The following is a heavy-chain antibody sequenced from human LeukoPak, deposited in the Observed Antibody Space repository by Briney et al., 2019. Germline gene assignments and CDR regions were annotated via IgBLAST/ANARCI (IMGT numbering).Heavy chain of an antibody. CDR2: ISGSGGSS. CDR3: AKVEEYCSSTSCSPFDY. D-gene: IGHD2-2*01. V-gene: IGHV3-23*01. CDR1: GFTFSSYA. J-gene: IGHJ4*02. Sequence: GGSLRLSCAASGFTFSSYAMSWVRQAPGKGLEWVSAISGSGGSSYYADSVKGRFTISRDNSKNTLYLQMNSLRAEDTAVYYCAKVEEYCSSTSCSPFDYWGQGALVTVSS.